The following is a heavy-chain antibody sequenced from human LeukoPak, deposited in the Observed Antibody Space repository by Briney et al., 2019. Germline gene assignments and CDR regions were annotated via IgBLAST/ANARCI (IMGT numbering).Heavy chain of an antibody. D-gene: IGHD3-3*01. CDR2: IYTSGST. CDR3: ARGRYYDFWSGYSYYYYYMDV. CDR1: GGSISSYY. Sequence: SETLSLTCTVSGGSISSYYWSWIRQPAGKGLEWIGRIYTSGSTNYNPSLKSRVTISVDTSKNQFSLKLSSVTAADTAVYYCARGRYYDFWSGYSYYYYYMDVSGKGTTVTVSS. V-gene: IGHV4-4*07. J-gene: IGHJ6*03.